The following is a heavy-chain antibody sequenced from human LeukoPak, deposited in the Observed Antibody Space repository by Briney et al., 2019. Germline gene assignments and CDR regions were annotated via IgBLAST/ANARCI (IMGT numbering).Heavy chain of an antibody. CDR3: AKHVVPAAQEYFDL. J-gene: IGHJ2*01. CDR1: GGSISSSN. CDR2: ISGSGGST. D-gene: IGHD2-2*01. Sequence: PSETLSLTCAVSGGSISSSNWWSWVRQAPGKGLEWVSAISGSGGSTYYADSVKGRFTISRDNSKNTLYLQMNSLRAEDTAVYYCAKHVVPAAQEYFDLWGRGTLVTVSS. V-gene: IGHV3-23*01.